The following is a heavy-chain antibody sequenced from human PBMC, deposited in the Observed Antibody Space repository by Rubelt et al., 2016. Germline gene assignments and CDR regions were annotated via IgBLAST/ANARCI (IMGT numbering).Heavy chain of an antibody. CDR2: IIPIFGTA. CDR1: TFSSYA. V-gene: IGHV1-69*01. Sequence: TFSSYAISWVRQAPGQGLEWMGGIIPIFGTANYAQKFQGRVTITADESTSTAYMELSSLRSEDTAVSYCARKSYGDTGYYFDYWGQGTLVTVSS. CDR3: ARKSYGDTGYYFDY. D-gene: IGHD4-17*01. J-gene: IGHJ4*02.